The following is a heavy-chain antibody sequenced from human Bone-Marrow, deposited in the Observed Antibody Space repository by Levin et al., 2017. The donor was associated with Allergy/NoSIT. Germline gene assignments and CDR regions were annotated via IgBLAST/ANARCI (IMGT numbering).Heavy chain of an antibody. CDR2: IKSDGSSA. Sequence: GESLKISCAASGFTFSNYCMHWVRQAPGKGLVWVARIKSDGSSATYADSVQGRFTISRDNAAKTMFLYMNGLRAEDTAVYYCARDPPMDSSSSTWRWTVRGPGLSSHLPPGGGLDVWGQGTTVTVSS. D-gene: IGHD6-6*01. CDR1: GFTFSNYC. CDR3: ARDPPMDSSSSTWRWTVRGPGLSSHLPPGGGLDV. J-gene: IGHJ6*02. V-gene: IGHV3-74*01.